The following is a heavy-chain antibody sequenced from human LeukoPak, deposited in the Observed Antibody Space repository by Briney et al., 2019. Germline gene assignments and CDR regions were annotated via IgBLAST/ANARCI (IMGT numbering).Heavy chain of an antibody. CDR1: GFTFSNHG. J-gene: IGHJ5*02. CDR2: ILYDGRNK. Sequence: PGGSLRLSCAASGFTFSNHGMHWVPPAPGKGLGWVALILYDGRNKEYAESVKGRLTISRDNSKNTLYLQRNSLRDEDTAVYYCARDQGTSTTASKREGRFDPWGGGRLDSVS. CDR3: ARDQGTSTTASKREGRFDP. V-gene: IGHV3-33*01. D-gene: IGHD1-1*01.